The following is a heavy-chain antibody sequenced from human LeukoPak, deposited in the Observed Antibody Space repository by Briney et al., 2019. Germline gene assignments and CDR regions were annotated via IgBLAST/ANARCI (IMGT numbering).Heavy chain of an antibody. CDR3: GKDQAADDPDFYYAMDV. D-gene: IGHD6-13*01. V-gene: IGHV3-23*01. Sequence: GGSLRLSYAALGLTFSRHPIPWVRQAPGKGLEWVSAISGTGDSTYCADSVKGRFTISRDNSKNTLYLHTNSLRAEDTAIYYCGKDQAADDPDFYYAMDVWGQGTTVTVS. J-gene: IGHJ6*02. CDR2: ISGTGDST. CDR1: GLTFSRHP.